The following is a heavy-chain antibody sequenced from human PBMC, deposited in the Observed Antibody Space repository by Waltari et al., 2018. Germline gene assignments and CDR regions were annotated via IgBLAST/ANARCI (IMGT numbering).Heavy chain of an antibody. V-gene: IGHV1-46*01. CDR1: GYTFTSYY. J-gene: IGHJ4*02. CDR3: ARDSGDSNFDY. CDR2: STASGGST. Sequence: QVQLVQSGAEVKKPGASVKVSCKASGYTFTSYYMHWVRQAPGQGREWMGRSTASGGSTRYAQRSQSRVTMTRDTSTSTDYMELSSLRSEDTAVYYCARDSGDSNFDYWGQGTLVTVSS. D-gene: IGHD3-10*01.